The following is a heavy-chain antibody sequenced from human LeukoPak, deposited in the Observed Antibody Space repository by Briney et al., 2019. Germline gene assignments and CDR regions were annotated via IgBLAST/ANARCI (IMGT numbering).Heavy chain of an antibody. CDR1: GGSISSGDYY. V-gene: IGHV4-61*08. D-gene: IGHD5-18*01. CDR3: ARARTGYSNWFDP. Sequence: SETLSLTCTVSGGSISSGDYYWSWIRQPPGKGLEWIGYIYYSGSTNYNPSLKSRVTISVDTSKNQFSLKLSSVTAADTAVYYCARARTGYSNWFDPWGQGTLVTVSS. J-gene: IGHJ5*02. CDR2: IYYSGST.